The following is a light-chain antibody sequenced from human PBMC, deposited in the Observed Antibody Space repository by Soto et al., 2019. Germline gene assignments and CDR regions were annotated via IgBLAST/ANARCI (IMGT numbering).Light chain of an antibody. CDR3: QQYGSSRVYT. J-gene: IGKJ2*01. CDR1: QSVSSSY. Sequence: EIVLTQSPGTLSLSPGERATLSCRASQSVSSSYLAWYQQKPGQAPRLLIYGASSRATGIPDRFSGSGSGTDFTLTISRLEPEDFAVYYCQQYGSSRVYTFVQGTKLEIK. CDR2: GAS. V-gene: IGKV3-20*01.